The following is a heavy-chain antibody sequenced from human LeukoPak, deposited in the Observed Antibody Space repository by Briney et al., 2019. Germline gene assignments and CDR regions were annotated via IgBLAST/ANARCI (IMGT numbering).Heavy chain of an antibody. D-gene: IGHD3-10*01. CDR3: AQGHYYGSGSPYYFDY. V-gene: IGHV2-5*02. J-gene: IGHJ4*02. CDR2: IYWDDDK. Sequence: SGPTLLKPTQTLTLTCTFFGFSLSTSGVGVGWIRQPPGKALEWLALIYWDDDKRYSPSLKSGLTITKDTSKNQVVLTMTNMDPVDTATYYCAQGHYYGSGSPYYFDYWGQGTLVTVSS. CDR1: GFSLSTSGVG.